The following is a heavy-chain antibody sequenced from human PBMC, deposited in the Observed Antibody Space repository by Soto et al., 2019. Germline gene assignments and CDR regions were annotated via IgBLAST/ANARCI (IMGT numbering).Heavy chain of an antibody. CDR1: GGTFSSYA. CDR3: AREGTIRGYSGYDYFFDY. CDR2: IIPIFGTA. Sequence: ASVKVSCKASGGTFSSYAISWVRQAPGRGLEWMGGIIPIFGTANYAQKFQGRVTITADESTSTAYMELSSLRSEDTAVYYCAREGTIRGYSGYDYFFDYWGQGTLVTVSS. V-gene: IGHV1-69*13. D-gene: IGHD5-12*01. J-gene: IGHJ4*02.